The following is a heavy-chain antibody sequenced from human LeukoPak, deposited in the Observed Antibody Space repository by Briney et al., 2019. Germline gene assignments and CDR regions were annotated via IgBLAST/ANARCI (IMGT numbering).Heavy chain of an antibody. CDR2: ISGSGGST. J-gene: IGHJ3*02. D-gene: IGHD2-15*01. V-gene: IGHV3-23*01. Sequence: PGRSLRLSCAASGFTFSSYSMNWVRQAPGKGLEWVSAISGSGGSTYYADSVKGRFTISRDNSKNTLYLQMNSLRAEDTAVYYCATYLAAPGDDAFDIWGRGTMVTVSS. CDR1: GFTFSSYS. CDR3: ATYLAAPGDDAFDI.